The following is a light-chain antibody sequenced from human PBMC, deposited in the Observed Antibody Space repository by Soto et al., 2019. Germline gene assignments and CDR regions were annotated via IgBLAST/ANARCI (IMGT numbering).Light chain of an antibody. Sequence: EIVMTQSPATLSLSPGERATLSCRASQTIDNTLAWYQRKPGQAPRLLIYDASTRATGVPARFSGSGSGTDFTLTISSLQSEDFAVYYCQHYNYSPYTFGQGTKVEIK. CDR2: DAS. CDR1: QTIDNT. V-gene: IGKV3-15*01. CDR3: QHYNYSPYT. J-gene: IGKJ2*01.